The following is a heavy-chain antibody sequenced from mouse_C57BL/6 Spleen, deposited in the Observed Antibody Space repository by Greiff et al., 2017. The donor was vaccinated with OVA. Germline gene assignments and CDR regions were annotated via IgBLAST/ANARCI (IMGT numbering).Heavy chain of an antibody. CDR2: IDPSDSET. D-gene: IGHD3-2*02. J-gene: IGHJ4*01. Sequence: QVQLQQSGAELVRPGSSVKLSCKASGYTFTSYWMHWVKQRPIQGLEWIGNIDPSDSETHYNQKFKDKATLTVDKSSSTAYMQLSSLTSEDSAVYYCASGAAQATSAMDYWGQGTSLTVSS. CDR3: ASGAAQATSAMDY. V-gene: IGHV1-52*01. CDR1: GYTFTSYW.